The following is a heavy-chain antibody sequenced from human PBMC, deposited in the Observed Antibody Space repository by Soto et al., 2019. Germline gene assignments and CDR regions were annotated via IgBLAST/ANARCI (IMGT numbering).Heavy chain of an antibody. CDR1: GFTFSSYG. D-gene: IGHD2-21*02. J-gene: IGHJ6*02. CDR2: ISYDGSNK. CDR3: AKAYCGGDCYWVYYYYGMDV. V-gene: IGHV3-30*18. Sequence: QVPLVESGGGVVQPGRSLRLSCAASGFTFSSYGMHWVRQAPGKGLEWVAVISYDGSNKYYADSVKGRFTISRDNSKNTLYLQMNSLRAEDTAVYYCAKAYCGGDCYWVYYYYGMDVWGQGTTVTVSS.